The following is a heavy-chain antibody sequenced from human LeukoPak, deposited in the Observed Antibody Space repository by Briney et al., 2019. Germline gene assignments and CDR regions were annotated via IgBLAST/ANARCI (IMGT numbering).Heavy chain of an antibody. D-gene: IGHD4-17*01. Sequence: GGSLRLSCAASGFTFSCYWMHWVRQAPGKGLVWVSRINSDGSSTSYADSVKGRFTISRDNANNTLYLQMTSLRAEDTAVYYCARGRYDYGDYFVYGGQGTLVPVSS. CDR2: INSDGSST. CDR3: ARGRYDYGDYFVY. V-gene: IGHV3-74*01. CDR1: GFTFSCYW. J-gene: IGHJ4*02.